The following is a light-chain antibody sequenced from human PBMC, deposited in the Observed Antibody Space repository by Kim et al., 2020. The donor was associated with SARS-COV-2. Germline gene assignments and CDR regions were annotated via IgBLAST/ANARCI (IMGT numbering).Light chain of an antibody. Sequence: ASVGDTVTITCRASQSISRWLAWYQQKLGKAPKLLSYDASTLESGVTSRFSGSGSGTEFTLTITSLQPDDFATYYCQQYNSYSPYTFGQGTKLEI. V-gene: IGKV1-5*01. CDR2: DAS. CDR3: QQYNSYSPYT. J-gene: IGKJ2*01. CDR1: QSISRW.